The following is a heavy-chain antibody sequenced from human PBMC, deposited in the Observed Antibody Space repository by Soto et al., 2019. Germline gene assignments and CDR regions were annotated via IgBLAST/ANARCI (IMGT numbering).Heavy chain of an antibody. CDR1: GFTFSSYA. D-gene: IGHD4-17*01. V-gene: IGHV3-23*01. Sequence: GGSLRLSCAASGFTFSSYAMSWVRQAPGKGLEWVSAISGSGGSTYYADSVKGRFTISRDNSKNTLYLQMSSLRAEDTAVYYCAKVGYGDYAALLFFDYWGQGTLVTVSS. CDR3: AKVGYGDYAALLFFDY. CDR2: ISGSGGST. J-gene: IGHJ4*02.